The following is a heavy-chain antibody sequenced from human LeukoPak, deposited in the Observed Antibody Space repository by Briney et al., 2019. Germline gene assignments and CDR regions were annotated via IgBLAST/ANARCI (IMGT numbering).Heavy chain of an antibody. Sequence: ASVKVSCKASGYTFTSYYMHWVRQAPGQGLEWMGWINPNSGGTNYAQKFQGRVTMTRDTSISTACMELSRLRSDDTAVYYCARRYCTNGVCYPDAFDIWGQGTMVTVSS. CDR3: ARRYCTNGVCYPDAFDI. D-gene: IGHD2-8*01. J-gene: IGHJ3*02. CDR1: GYTFTSYY. V-gene: IGHV1-2*02. CDR2: INPNSGGT.